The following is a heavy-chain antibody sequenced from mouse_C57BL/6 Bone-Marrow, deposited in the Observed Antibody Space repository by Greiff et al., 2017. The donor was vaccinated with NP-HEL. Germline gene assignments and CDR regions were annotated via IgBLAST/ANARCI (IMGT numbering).Heavy chain of an antibody. CDR2: IDPSDSYT. D-gene: IGHD1-1*01. J-gene: IGHJ3*01. V-gene: IGHV1-50*01. CDR1: GYTFTTYW. Sequence: QVQLQQSGAELVKPGASVKLSCKASGYTFTTYWMQWVKQRPGQGLEWIGEIDPSDSYTNSNQKFKGKATLTVDTSASTANLPLSSLTSEDSAVYYGARKAYYGRSYEFAYWGQGTLVTVSA. CDR3: ARKAYYGRSYEFAY.